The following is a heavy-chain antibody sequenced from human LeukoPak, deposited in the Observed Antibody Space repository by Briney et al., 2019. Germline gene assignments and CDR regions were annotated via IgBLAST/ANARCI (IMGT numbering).Heavy chain of an antibody. CDR2: INHSGST. CDR1: GGSFSGYY. Sequence: PSETLSLTCAVYGGSFSGYYWSWIRQPPGKGLEWIGEINHSGSTNYNPSLKSRVTISVDKSKNQFSLKLSSVTAADTAVYYCARGNDILTGYSYYYYYYMDVWGKGTTVTVSS. CDR3: ARGNDILTGYSYYYYYYMDV. D-gene: IGHD3-9*01. V-gene: IGHV4-34*01. J-gene: IGHJ6*03.